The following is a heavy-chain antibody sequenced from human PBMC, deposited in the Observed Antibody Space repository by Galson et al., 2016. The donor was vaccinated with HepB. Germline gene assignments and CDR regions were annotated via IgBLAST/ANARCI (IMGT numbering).Heavy chain of an antibody. D-gene: IGHD2-15*01. V-gene: IGHV3-30-3*01. Sequence: SLRLSCAASGFTFSSYAMHWVRQAPGKGLEWVAVISFDGGNKYYADSVKGRFTISRDNSKNTLYLQMNTLRAEDTAVYYCARGTFCSGDSCYSPAFDMWGQGTMVTVSS. CDR1: GFTFSSYA. CDR3: ARGTFCSGDSCYSPAFDM. J-gene: IGHJ3*02. CDR2: ISFDGGNK.